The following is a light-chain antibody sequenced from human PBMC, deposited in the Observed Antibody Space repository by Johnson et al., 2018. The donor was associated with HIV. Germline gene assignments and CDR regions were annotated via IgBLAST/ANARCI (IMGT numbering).Light chain of an antibody. CDR1: SSNIGNNY. J-gene: IGLJ1*01. CDR3: GTWDTSLSPGGV. V-gene: IGLV1-51*01. Sequence: QSVLTQPPSVSAAPGQRVTISCSGSSSNIGNNYVSWYQQLPGTAPKLLIYDNDKRPSGIPDRFSGSKYGTSATLGITGLQTGDEADYYCGTWDTSLSPGGVFGTGTKVSVL. CDR2: DND.